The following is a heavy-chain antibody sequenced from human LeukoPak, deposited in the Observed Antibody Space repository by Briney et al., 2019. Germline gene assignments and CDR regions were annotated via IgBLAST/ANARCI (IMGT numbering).Heavy chain of an antibody. CDR1: GFSLSTSGVG. J-gene: IGHJ4*02. Sequence: SGPTLVNPTQTLTQTCTFSGFSLSTSGVGVGWIRQPPGKALEWLGIIYWDDDLRYSPSLKSRLTITKDTPKNQVVLTMTNMDPVDTATYYCAHRLYSSNSYYFDYWGQGTLVTVSS. CDR2: IYWDDDL. CDR3: AHRLYSSNSYYFDY. D-gene: IGHD6-13*01. V-gene: IGHV2-5*02.